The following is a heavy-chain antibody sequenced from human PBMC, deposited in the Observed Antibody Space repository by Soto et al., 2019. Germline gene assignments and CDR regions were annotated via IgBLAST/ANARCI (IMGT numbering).Heavy chain of an antibody. CDR1: GFTFSSYA. Sequence: QVQVVDSGGGVVQPGRSLRLSCAASGFTFSSYAMHWVRQAPGKRMEWVAVVSYYGRSKYYADSVKGRFTISRDNSKNTLYLELNSLRVEDTAVYYCARDRGYSYGFDYWGQGTLVTVSS. CDR3: ARDRGYSYGFDY. J-gene: IGHJ4*02. CDR2: VSYYGRSK. V-gene: IGHV3-30-3*01. D-gene: IGHD5-18*01.